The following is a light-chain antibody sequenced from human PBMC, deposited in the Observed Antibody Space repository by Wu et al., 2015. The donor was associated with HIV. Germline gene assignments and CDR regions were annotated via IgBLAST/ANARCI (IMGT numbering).Light chain of an antibody. J-gene: IGKJ2*01. CDR1: QSVSSSY. Sequence: EIVLTQSPGTLSLSPGERATLSCRASQSVSSSYVAWYQQKSGQAPRLFIYGASSRAAGIPDTFRGSGSGTDFTLTISRLEPEDSAVYYCQQYGSSPYTFGQGPSWRSN. CDR3: QQYGSSPYT. V-gene: IGKV3-20*01. CDR2: GAS.